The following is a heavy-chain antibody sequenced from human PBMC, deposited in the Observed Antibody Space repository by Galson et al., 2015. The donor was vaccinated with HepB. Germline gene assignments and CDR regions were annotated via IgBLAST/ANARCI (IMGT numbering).Heavy chain of an antibody. V-gene: IGHV3-15*01. Sequence: SLRLSCAASGFTFSNAWMSWVRQAPGKGLEWVGRIKSKTDGGTTDYAAPVKGRFTISRDDSKNTLYLQMNSLKTEDTAVYYCTTGLSDSSGWYWYFDYWGQGTLVTVSS. CDR3: TTGLSDSSGWYWYFDY. CDR2: IKSKTDGGTT. CDR1: GFTFSNAW. J-gene: IGHJ4*02. D-gene: IGHD6-19*01.